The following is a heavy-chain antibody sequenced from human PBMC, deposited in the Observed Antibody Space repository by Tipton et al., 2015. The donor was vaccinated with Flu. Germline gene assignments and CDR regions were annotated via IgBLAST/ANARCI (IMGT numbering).Heavy chain of an antibody. J-gene: IGHJ5*02. CDR2: IYYSGST. Sequence: TLSLTCTVSGDSINSGGAYWTWIRQHPGKGLEWIGCIYYSGSTYYNPSLKSRVTISVDTSKNQFSLKLSSVTATDTAVYYCARRDYSNYVSEPKNWFHPWGQGTLVTVSS. CDR1: GDSINSGGAY. D-gene: IGHD4-11*01. V-gene: IGHV4-31*03. CDR3: ARRDYSNYVSEPKNWFHP.